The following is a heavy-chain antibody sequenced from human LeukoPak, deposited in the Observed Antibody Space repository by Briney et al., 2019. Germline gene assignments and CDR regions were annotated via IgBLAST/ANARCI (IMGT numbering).Heavy chain of an antibody. CDR2: IYHSGST. D-gene: IGHD6-13*01. CDR3: ASLCIAAAGTDFDY. Sequence: SETLSLTCTVSGGSISSYYWSWIRQPPGKGLEWIGSIYHSGSTYYNPSLKSRVTISVDTSKNQFSLKLSSVTAADTAVYYCASLCIAAAGTDFDYWGQGTLVTVSS. CDR1: GGSISSYY. V-gene: IGHV4-59*08. J-gene: IGHJ4*02.